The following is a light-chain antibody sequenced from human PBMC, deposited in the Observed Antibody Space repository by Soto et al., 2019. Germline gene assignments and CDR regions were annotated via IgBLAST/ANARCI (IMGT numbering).Light chain of an antibody. CDR3: LQYDKLPYT. CDR1: QDISNY. V-gene: IGKV1-33*01. J-gene: IGKJ2*01. Sequence: DIQMTQSPSSLSASVGDRVTITCQASQDISNYLNWYQQKPGKAPKLLIYDASNLEAGVPSRFSGSGSGTDFTFTISSLQPEDIAIYYCLQYDKLPYTFGQGTKLEIK. CDR2: DAS.